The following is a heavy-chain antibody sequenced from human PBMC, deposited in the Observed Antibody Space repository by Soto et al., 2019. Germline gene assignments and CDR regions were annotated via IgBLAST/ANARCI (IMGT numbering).Heavy chain of an antibody. Sequence: GASVKVSCKASGYTFTSYGISWVRQAPGQGLEWMGWISAYNGNTNYAQKLQGRVTMTTDTTTSTAYMELRSLRSDDTAVYYCAKKYHGYCSGGSCYSWFDPWGQGTLVTVSS. CDR3: AKKYHGYCSGGSCYSWFDP. J-gene: IGHJ5*02. D-gene: IGHD2-15*01. CDR1: GYTFTSYG. V-gene: IGHV1-18*01. CDR2: ISAYNGNT.